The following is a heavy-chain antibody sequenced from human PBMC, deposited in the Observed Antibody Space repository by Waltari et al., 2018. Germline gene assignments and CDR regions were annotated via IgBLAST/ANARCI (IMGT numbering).Heavy chain of an antibody. J-gene: IGHJ3*01. Sequence: CVRETPRQCREWVGTVAYRGNHNISPSLKSRVAVSRDTSRNQVSLILGSVTAADIAVYYCATYIGAAVGTAAFDVWGQGTMVTFSS. CDR2: VAYRGNH. D-gene: IGHD5-12*01. V-gene: IGHV4-39*01. CDR3: ATYIGAAVGTAAFDV.